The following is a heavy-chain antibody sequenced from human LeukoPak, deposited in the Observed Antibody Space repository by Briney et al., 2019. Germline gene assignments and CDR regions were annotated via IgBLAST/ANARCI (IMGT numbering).Heavy chain of an antibody. J-gene: IGHJ4*02. V-gene: IGHV4-38-2*02. D-gene: IGHD1-26*01. CDR2: MYYRGST. CDR1: GFSISSGYY. CDR3: ATTTIRLGY. Sequence: SETLSLTCTVSGFSISSGYYWGWVRQPPGKGLEWIGSMYYRGSTYHNPSLKSRVTISVDTSKNQFSLKLSSVTAADTAVYYCATTTIRLGYWGQGTLVTVSS.